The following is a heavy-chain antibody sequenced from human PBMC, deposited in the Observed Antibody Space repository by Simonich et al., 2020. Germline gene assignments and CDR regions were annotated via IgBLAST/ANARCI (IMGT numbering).Heavy chain of an antibody. V-gene: IGHV3-23*01. CDR3: AKDVGERITMIVVVIDAFDI. D-gene: IGHD3-22*01. CDR2: ISGSGGST. J-gene: IGHJ3*02. CDR1: GFTFSSYA. Sequence: GGGLVQPGGSLRLSCAASGFTFSSYAMSWVRQAPGKGLEWVSAISGSGGSTYYAGSVKGRFTISRDNSKNTLYLQMNSLRAEDTAVYYCAKDVGERITMIVVVIDAFDIWGQGTMVTVAS.